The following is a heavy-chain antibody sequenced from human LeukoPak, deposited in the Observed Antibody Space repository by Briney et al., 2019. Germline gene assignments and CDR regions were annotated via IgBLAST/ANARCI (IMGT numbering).Heavy chain of an antibody. V-gene: IGHV4-34*01. D-gene: IGHD3-16*01. CDR3: ARGVFHAFDI. CDR2: INHSGSA. J-gene: IGHJ3*02. Sequence: PSETLSLTCAVYGGSLSGSYWSWIRQPPGKGLEWIGEINHSGSANYNPSLKSRVTLSIDKSKNQFSLNLNSVTAADTAVYYCARGVFHAFDIWGQGTMVTVSS. CDR1: GGSLSGSY.